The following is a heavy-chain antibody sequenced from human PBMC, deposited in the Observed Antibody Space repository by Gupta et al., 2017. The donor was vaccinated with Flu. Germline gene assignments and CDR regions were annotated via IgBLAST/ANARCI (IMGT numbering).Heavy chain of an antibody. D-gene: IGHD5-18*01. CDR2: ISYDGDDK. J-gene: IGHJ4*02. V-gene: IGHV3-30*03. CDR1: GFTFSYYA. Sequence: QVQLVESGGGVVQPGRSLRLSCAASGFTFSYYAMHWVRQAPGKGLEWVAVISYDGDDKSYADSVKGRFTISRDNSRNSLYLQLNSLTTEDTAVYYCASDRRDTPMAVFEQWGQGALVNVSS. CDR3: ASDRRDTPMAVFEQ.